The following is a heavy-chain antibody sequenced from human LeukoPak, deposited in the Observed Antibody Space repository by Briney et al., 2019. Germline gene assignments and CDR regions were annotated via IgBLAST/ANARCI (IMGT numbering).Heavy chain of an antibody. D-gene: IGHD6-13*01. Sequence: GGSLRLSCAASGFTFSSYAMNWVRQAPGKGLEWVSTINYSGDTTYYADSVKGRFTISRDNSKNTLYLQMNSLRVEDTAIYYCAKSKNWVSGHGTFDMWGHGTMVTVSS. CDR1: GFTFSSYA. V-gene: IGHV3-23*01. CDR3: AKSKNWVSGHGTFDM. CDR2: INYSGDTT. J-gene: IGHJ3*02.